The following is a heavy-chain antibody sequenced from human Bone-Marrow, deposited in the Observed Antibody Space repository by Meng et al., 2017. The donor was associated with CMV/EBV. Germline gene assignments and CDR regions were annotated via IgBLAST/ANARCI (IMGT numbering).Heavy chain of an antibody. CDR1: GFTFSGSA. V-gene: IGHV3-73*01. J-gene: IGHJ5*02. CDR3: TSLITFGGVIVTT. Sequence: GESLKISCAASGFTFSGSAMHWVRQASGKGLEWVGRIRSKANSYATAYAASVKGRFTISRDDSKNTAYLQMNSLKTEDTAVYYCTSLITFGGVIVTTWGQGTLVTGSS. CDR2: IRSKANSYAT. D-gene: IGHD3-16*02.